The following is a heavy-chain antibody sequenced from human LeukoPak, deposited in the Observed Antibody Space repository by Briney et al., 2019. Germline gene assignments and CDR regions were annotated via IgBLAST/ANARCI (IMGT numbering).Heavy chain of an antibody. CDR2: ISNNGGYT. CDR3: AKQLGYCSDGSCYFPY. J-gene: IGHJ4*02. V-gene: IGHV3-23*01. D-gene: IGHD2-15*01. Sequence: GGSLRLSCAASGFTFSSSAMSWVRQVPGKGLEWVSAISNNGGYTYYADSVQGRFTISRDNSKSTLCLQMNSLRAEDTAVYYCAKQLGYCSDGSCYFPYWGQGTLVTVSS. CDR1: GFTFSSSA.